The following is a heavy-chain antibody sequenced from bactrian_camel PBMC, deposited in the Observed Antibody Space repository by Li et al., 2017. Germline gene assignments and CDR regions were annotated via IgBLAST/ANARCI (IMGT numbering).Heavy chain of an antibody. CDR2: IDSSGIT. CDR1: GRTYVKWC. J-gene: IGHJ4*01. CDR3: AAKPFNPYSGCAGSYSY. Sequence: HVQLVESGGGSVHAGGSLRLSCEGSGRTYVKWCMGWFREVPGKEREAIATIDSSGITAYADSLEGRFTISRDNAKNTVYLQMNDLKPEDTAMYYCAAKPFNPYSGCAGSYSYWVQGTQVTVS. V-gene: IGHV3S55*01. D-gene: IGHD2*01.